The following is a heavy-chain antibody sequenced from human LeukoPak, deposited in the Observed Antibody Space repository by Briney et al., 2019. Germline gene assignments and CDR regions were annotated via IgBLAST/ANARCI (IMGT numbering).Heavy chain of an antibody. CDR3: ARDGAPYYDILTGYLYHFFDY. CDR1: GFTLSTNA. J-gene: IGHJ4*02. CDR2: ISGSGAST. V-gene: IGHV3-23*01. Sequence: GGSLRLSCLTSGFTLSTNAMSWVRQAPGKGLEWISGISGSGASTYYADSVKGRFTISRDNSKNTLYLQMNSLRAEDTAVYYCARDGAPYYDILTGYLYHFFDYWGQGTLVTVSS. D-gene: IGHD3-9*01.